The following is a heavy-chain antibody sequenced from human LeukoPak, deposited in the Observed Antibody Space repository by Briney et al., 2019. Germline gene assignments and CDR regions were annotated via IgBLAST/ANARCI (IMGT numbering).Heavy chain of an antibody. D-gene: IGHD3-10*01. CDR1: GGSISSYY. J-gene: IGHJ6*02. Sequence: YPSETLSLTCTVSGGSISSYYWSWIRQPPGKGLEWIGYIYYSGSTNYNPSLKSRVTISVDTSKNQFSLKLSSVTAADTAVYYCARDSSYTGEGMDVWGQGTTVTVSS. CDR2: IYYSGST. V-gene: IGHV4-59*01. CDR3: ARDSSYTGEGMDV.